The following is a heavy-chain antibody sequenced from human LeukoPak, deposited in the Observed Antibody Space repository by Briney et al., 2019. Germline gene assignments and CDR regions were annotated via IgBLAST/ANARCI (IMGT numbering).Heavy chain of an antibody. D-gene: IGHD3-16*01. CDR2: IKTDGSTT. CDR1: GFTFSSYA. CDR3: ARGGGLDV. Sequence: GGSLRLSCAASGFTFSSYAMHWVRHAPGKGLVWVSHIKTDGSTTAYADSVKGRFTISRDNAKNTLYLQMSNLRAEDTAVYFCARGGGLDVWGQGATVTVSS. J-gene: IGHJ6*02. V-gene: IGHV3-74*01.